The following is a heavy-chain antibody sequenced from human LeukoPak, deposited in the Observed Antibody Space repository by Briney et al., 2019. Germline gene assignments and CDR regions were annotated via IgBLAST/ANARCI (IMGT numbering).Heavy chain of an antibody. CDR1: GCTFAGYY. Sequence: ASVKVSCKASGCTFAGYYVHWVRQAPGQGLEWMGWINPNTGDTNYAQKFQGRVTMTRDTSINTAYMDLSGLRSDDTAVYYCSRYYRYFDYWGQGTLVTVSS. D-gene: IGHD3-10*01. CDR3: SRYYRYFDY. J-gene: IGHJ4*02. CDR2: INPNTGDT. V-gene: IGHV1-2*02.